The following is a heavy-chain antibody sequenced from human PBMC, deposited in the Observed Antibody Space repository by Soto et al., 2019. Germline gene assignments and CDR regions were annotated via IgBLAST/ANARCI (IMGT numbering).Heavy chain of an antibody. Sequence: PGGSLRLSCAASGFTFSSYSMDWVRQAPGKGLEWVSSISSSSSYIYYADSVKGRFTISRDNAKNSLYLQMNSLRAEDTAVYYCASSHDYGDPPFDYWGQGTLVTVSS. J-gene: IGHJ4*02. CDR1: GFTFSSYS. CDR2: ISSSSSYI. CDR3: ASSHDYGDPPFDY. V-gene: IGHV3-21*01. D-gene: IGHD4-17*01.